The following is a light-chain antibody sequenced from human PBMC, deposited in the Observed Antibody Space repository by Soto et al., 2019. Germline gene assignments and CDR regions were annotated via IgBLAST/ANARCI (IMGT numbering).Light chain of an antibody. CDR2: KAS. J-gene: IGKJ1*01. V-gene: IGKV1-5*03. Sequence: DIQMTQSPSSLSASVGDRVTITCRASQSFNTWLAWYQQKPGKAPNLLIYKASSLASGVPSRFSGSGSGTEFTLTISSLQPDDLATYYCQQYNSFPWTFSQGTKV. CDR1: QSFNTW. CDR3: QQYNSFPWT.